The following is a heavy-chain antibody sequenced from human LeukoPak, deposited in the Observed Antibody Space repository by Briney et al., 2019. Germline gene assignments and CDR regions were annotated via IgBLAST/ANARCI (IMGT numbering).Heavy chain of an antibody. CDR2: IYTSGST. V-gene: IGHV4-61*02. J-gene: IGHJ4*02. Sequence: SQTLSLTCTVSGGSISSGSYYWSWIRQPAGKGLEWIGRIYTSGSTNYNPSLKSRVTISVDTSKNQFSLKLSSVTAADTAVYYCARTEEALFDYWGQGTLVTVSS. CDR1: GGSISSGSYY. CDR3: ARTEEALFDY.